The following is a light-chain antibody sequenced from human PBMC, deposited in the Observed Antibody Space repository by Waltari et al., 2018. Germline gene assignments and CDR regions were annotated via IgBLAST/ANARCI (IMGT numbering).Light chain of an antibody. CDR2: RAS. V-gene: IGKV3D-15*01. CDR1: QSAKTS. Sequence: EVVMTQSPATLSVSPGERVSLSCRASQSAKTSLAWYQQTPGQAPRPLIYRASTRAAGVPDRFSGSGSGTEFTLTISSLQSDDSAIYYCQQYNIWPWTFGPGTNVDIK. CDR3: QQYNIWPWT. J-gene: IGKJ1*01.